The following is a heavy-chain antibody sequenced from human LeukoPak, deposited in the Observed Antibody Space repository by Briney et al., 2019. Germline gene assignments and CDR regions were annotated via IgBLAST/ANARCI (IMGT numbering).Heavy chain of an antibody. CDR1: VFTFTTYA. D-gene: IGHD6-13*01. V-gene: IGHV3-23*01. J-gene: IGHJ4*02. CDR3: AKGGSGSTFFDY. CDR2: ISGGGGTT. Sequence: GGSLRLSCAASVFTFTTYAMSWVRQAPGKGVEWVSPISGGGGTTYYADSVKGRFTISRDNSKNTLYLQTQSLRAEDTAVYDCAKGGSGSTFFDYWGQGTLVTVSS.